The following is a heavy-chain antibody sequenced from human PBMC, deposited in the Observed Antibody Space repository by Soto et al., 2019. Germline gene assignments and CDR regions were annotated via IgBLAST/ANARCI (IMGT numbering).Heavy chain of an antibody. V-gene: IGHV4-59*01. CDR3: ARSSGYDFPYFDY. D-gene: IGHD5-12*01. CDR1: GGSISSYD. CDR2: IYYSGST. J-gene: IGHJ4*02. Sequence: KAXXTLSLPCTVSGGSISSYDWSWIRQPPGKGLEWIGYIYYSGSTKYNPSLKSRVTISVDTSKKQFSLKLSSVTSADTAVYYCARSSGYDFPYFDYWGQGTLGTVSS.